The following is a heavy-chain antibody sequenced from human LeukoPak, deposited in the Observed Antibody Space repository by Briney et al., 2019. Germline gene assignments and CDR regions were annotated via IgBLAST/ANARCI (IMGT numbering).Heavy chain of an antibody. CDR3: ARQRLKSVADYSNQNYYYYMDV. J-gene: IGHJ6*03. D-gene: IGHD4-11*01. V-gene: IGHV4-4*09. CDR2: IYTSGST. Sequence: SATLSLTCTVAGGSISSYCWSWIRHPPRKGLEWVGYIYTSGSTNYHPSLKSRVTISVDTSNNQCSLKLSSVTAADTAVYYCARQRLKSVADYSNQNYYYYMDVWGKGTTVTVSS. CDR1: GGSISSYC.